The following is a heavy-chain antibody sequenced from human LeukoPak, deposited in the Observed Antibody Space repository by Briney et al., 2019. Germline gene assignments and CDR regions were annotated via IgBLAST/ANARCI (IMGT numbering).Heavy chain of an antibody. Sequence: GGSLRLSCAASGFTFSSYGMHWVRQAPGKGLEWVAFIRYDGSNKYYADSVKGRFTISRDNSKNTLYLQMNSLRAEDTAVYYCAKDALLWFGELLSYFDYWGQGTLVTVSS. V-gene: IGHV3-30*02. CDR1: GFTFSSYG. CDR3: AKDALLWFGELLSYFDY. CDR2: IRYDGSNK. D-gene: IGHD3-10*01. J-gene: IGHJ4*02.